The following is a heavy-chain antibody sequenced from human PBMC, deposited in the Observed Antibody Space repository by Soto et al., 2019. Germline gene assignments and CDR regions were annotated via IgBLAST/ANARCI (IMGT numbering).Heavy chain of an antibody. CDR2: IIPIFGTA. CDR3: ARGVRIGVVPAAMYYFDY. D-gene: IGHD2-2*01. CDR1: GGTFSSYA. Sequence: SVRVSCKASGGTFSSYAISWVRQAPGQGLEWMGGIIPIFGTANYAQKFQGRVTITADASTSTAYMELSRLRSDDTAVYYCARGVRIGVVPAAMYYFDYWGQGTLVTVSS. J-gene: IGHJ4*02. V-gene: IGHV1-69*13.